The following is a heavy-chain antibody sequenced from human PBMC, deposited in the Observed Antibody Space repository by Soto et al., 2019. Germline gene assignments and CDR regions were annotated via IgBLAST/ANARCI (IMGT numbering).Heavy chain of an antibody. D-gene: IGHD3-9*01. J-gene: IGHJ4*02. Sequence: PSETLSLTCTVSGGSVSSSSYYWGWVRQPPGKGLEWIGSVYYSGSTYYNPSLESRVTISVDKSKNQFSLKLMSLSAADTAVYYCARGLAYYDILTGPEDVDYWGQGTLVTVSS. CDR1: GGSVSSSSYY. CDR2: VYYSGST. V-gene: IGHV4-39*01. CDR3: ARGLAYYDILTGPEDVDY.